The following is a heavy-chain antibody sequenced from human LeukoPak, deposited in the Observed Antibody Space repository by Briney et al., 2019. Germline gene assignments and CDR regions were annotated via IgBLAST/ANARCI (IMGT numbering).Heavy chain of an antibody. CDR1: GDSVSSNSVN. CDR3: ARRLTQYDCFDP. Sequence: SQTLSLTCTISGDSVSSNSVNWNWIRQSPSRGLEWLGRTYYRSTWYNDYAVSVRGRITVNPDTSKNQFSLHLNSVTPEDTAVYYCARRLTQYDCFDPWGQGILVTVSS. CDR2: TYYRSTWYN. D-gene: IGHD2-2*01. J-gene: IGHJ5*02. V-gene: IGHV6-1*01.